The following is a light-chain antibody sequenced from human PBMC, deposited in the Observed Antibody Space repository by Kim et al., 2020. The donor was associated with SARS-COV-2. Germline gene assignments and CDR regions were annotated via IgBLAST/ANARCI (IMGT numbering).Light chain of an antibody. CDR1: QSVSPW. J-gene: IGKJ3*01. V-gene: IGKV1-5*03. Sequence: SASVANTITITCQSSQSVSPWLAWYHQKAGKAPKLLIYKASTLEDGVPSRFSGRGSGTEFTLTIASLQPDDFATYYCQQYNRYLTFGPGTKVDIK. CDR2: KAS. CDR3: QQYNRYLT.